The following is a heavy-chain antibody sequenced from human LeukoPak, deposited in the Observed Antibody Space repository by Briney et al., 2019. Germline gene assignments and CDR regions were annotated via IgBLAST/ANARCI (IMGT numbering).Heavy chain of an antibody. Sequence: ASAKVSCKASGYTFTGYYMHWVRQAPGQGLEWMGRINPNSGGTNYAQKFQGRVTMTRDTSISTAYMELSRLRSDDTAVYYCAREGSTNWNPGVYNWFDPWGQGTLVTVSS. CDR1: GYTFTGYY. V-gene: IGHV1-2*06. D-gene: IGHD1-20*01. J-gene: IGHJ5*02. CDR3: AREGSTNWNPGVYNWFDP. CDR2: INPNSGGT.